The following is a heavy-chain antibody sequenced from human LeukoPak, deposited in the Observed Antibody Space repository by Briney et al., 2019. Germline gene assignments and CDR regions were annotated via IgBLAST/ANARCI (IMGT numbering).Heavy chain of an antibody. D-gene: IGHD3-3*01. J-gene: IGHJ4*02. CDR3: ARRYDFWSGYPTAFDN. CDR2: INPNTGGT. V-gene: IGHV1-2*02. CDR1: GYTFTGYY. Sequence: ASVTLSSKASGYTFTGYYIHWVRQAPGQGLEWMGFINPNTGGTSYAQKFQARVTMTRDTSISTAYMQLSGLRSDDTAVYYCARRYDFWSGYPTAFDNWGQGTLVTVSS.